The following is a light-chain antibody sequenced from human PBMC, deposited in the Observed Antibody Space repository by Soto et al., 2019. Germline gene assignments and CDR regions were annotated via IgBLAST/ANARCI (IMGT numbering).Light chain of an antibody. V-gene: IGKV2-28*01. Sequence: DIVMTQSPLSLPVTPGEPASISCRSSQSLLHSNGYNYLDWYLQKPGQSPQLLIYLGSNRASGVPDRFSGSGLGTDFTLKISRVEAEDVWVYYCMQALQTPLTFGGRTKLEIK. CDR2: LGS. CDR1: QSLLHSNGYNY. J-gene: IGKJ4*01. CDR3: MQALQTPLT.